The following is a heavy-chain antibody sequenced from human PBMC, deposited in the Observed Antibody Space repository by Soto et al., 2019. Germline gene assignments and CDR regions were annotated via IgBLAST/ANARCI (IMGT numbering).Heavy chain of an antibody. Sequence: QVQLVQSGAEVKKPGSSVKVSCKASGGTFGSYAISWVRQAPGQGLEWMGGIIPIPGTANYAQKFQGRVTIAADESTSTAYRELSSLRAEETAVYYCARSQGSSTSLEIYYYYYYGMDVWGQGTTVTVSS. J-gene: IGHJ6*02. V-gene: IGHV1-69*01. CDR2: IIPIPGTA. CDR3: ARSQGSSTSLEIYYYYYYGMDV. D-gene: IGHD2-2*01. CDR1: GGTFGSYA.